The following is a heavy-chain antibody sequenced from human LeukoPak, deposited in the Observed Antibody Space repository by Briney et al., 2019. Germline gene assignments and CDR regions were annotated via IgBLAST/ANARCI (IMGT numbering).Heavy chain of an antibody. Sequence: SETLSLTCAVSGGSISSGGYSWSWIRQPPGKGLEWIGYIYHSGSTYYNPSLKSRVTISVDTSKNQFSLKLSSVTAADTAVYYCARGRGYTDYYDSSGYSFDYWGQGTLVTVSS. CDR1: GGSISSGGYS. V-gene: IGHV4-30-2*05. CDR2: IYHSGST. D-gene: IGHD3-22*01. J-gene: IGHJ4*02. CDR3: ARGRGYTDYYDSSGYSFDY.